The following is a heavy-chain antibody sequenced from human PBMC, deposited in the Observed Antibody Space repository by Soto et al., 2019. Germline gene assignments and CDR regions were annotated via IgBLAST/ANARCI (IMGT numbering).Heavy chain of an antibody. Sequence: QLQLQESGPGLVKPSQTLSLTCAVSGGSISSGGYSWSWIRQPPGKGLEWSGYIYHGESTYYNPSLMSRVNISVDRSKIEFSLKLSSVTAADTAVYYCAIAEVGIFDYWGQGTLVTVSS. CDR3: AIAEVGIFDY. D-gene: IGHD2-2*01. CDR1: GGSISSGGYS. CDR2: IYHGEST. J-gene: IGHJ4*02. V-gene: IGHV4-30-2*01.